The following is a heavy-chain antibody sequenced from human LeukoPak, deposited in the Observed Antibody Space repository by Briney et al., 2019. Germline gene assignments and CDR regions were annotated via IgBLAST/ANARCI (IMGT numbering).Heavy chain of an antibody. CDR2: IYYSGST. CDR3: ARGLPQLALWPFYYFDY. Sequence: SETLSLTCTVSGGSISSSSYYWGWIRQPPGKGLEWIGSIYYSGSTYYNPSLKSRVTISVDTSKNQFSLKLSSVTAADTAVYYCARGLPQLALWPFYYFDYWGQGTLVTVSS. V-gene: IGHV4-39*01. CDR1: GGSISSSSYY. D-gene: IGHD2-21*01. J-gene: IGHJ4*02.